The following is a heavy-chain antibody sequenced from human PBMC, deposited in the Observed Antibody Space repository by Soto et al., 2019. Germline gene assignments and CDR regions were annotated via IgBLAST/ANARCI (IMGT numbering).Heavy chain of an antibody. D-gene: IGHD3-3*01. Sequence: GGSLRLSCAASGFTFSSYWMSWVRQAPGKGLEWVANIKQDGSEKYYVDSVKGRFTISRDNAKNSLYLQMNSLRAEDTAVYYCASLIFGVVGIQRYNWFDPWGQGTLVTVSS. CDR2: IKQDGSEK. CDR1: GFTFSSYW. J-gene: IGHJ5*02. V-gene: IGHV3-7*01. CDR3: ASLIFGVVGIQRYNWFDP.